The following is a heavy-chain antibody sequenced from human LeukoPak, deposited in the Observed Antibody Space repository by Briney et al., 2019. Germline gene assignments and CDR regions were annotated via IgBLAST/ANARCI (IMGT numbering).Heavy chain of an antibody. V-gene: IGHV4-34*01. D-gene: IGHD3-22*01. CDR1: GGSFSGYY. CDR2: INHSGST. J-gene: IGHJ3*02. CDR3: ARGLSITYYYDSSGYLGAFDI. Sequence: SETLSLTCAVYGGSFSGYYWSWIRQPPGKGLEWIGEINHSGSTNYNPPLKSRVTISVDTSKNQFSLKLSSVTAADTAVYYCARGLSITYYYDSSGYLGAFDIWGQGTMVTVSS.